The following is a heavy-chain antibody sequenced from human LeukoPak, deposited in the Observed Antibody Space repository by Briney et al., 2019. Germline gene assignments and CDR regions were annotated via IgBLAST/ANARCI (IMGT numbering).Heavy chain of an antibody. D-gene: IGHD3-16*01. J-gene: IGHJ4*02. CDR2: LTTGGST. CDR1: GFTFSSYG. V-gene: IGHV3-23*01. Sequence: PGGSLRLSCAASGFTFSSYGMSWVRQAPGKGLEWVSSLTTGGSTFYADSVKGRFIISRDNSKNTLYLQLNSLRAEDKALYYCATYRRPFSDWGSYYFDYWGQGTLVTVSS. CDR3: ATYRRPFSDWGSYYFDY.